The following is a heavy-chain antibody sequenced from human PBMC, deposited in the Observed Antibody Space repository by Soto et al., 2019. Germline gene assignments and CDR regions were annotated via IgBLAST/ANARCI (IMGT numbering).Heavy chain of an antibody. CDR1: GFTVTSYW. D-gene: IGHD1-26*01. J-gene: IGHJ4*02. CDR3: AKDPEWELPKYYFDY. Sequence: GGSLRLSCAASGFTVTSYWMHWVRQAPGKGLEWVSSISGSGGSTYYADSVKGRFTISRDNSKNTLYLQMNSLRAEDTAVYYCAKDPEWELPKYYFDYWGQGTLVTVSS. V-gene: IGHV3-23*01. CDR2: ISGSGGST.